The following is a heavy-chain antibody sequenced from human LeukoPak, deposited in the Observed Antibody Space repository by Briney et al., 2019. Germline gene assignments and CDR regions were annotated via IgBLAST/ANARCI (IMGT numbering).Heavy chain of an antibody. D-gene: IGHD3-22*01. Sequence: GGSLRLSCAASGFTFSSYWMSWVRQAPGKGLEWVVNIKQDGSEKYYVDSVKGRFTISRDNAKNSLYLQMNSLRAEDTTVYYCARESDSDGFGAFDIWGQGTMVTVSS. V-gene: IGHV3-7*04. CDR2: IKQDGSEK. CDR3: ARESDSDGFGAFDI. J-gene: IGHJ3*02. CDR1: GFTFSSYW.